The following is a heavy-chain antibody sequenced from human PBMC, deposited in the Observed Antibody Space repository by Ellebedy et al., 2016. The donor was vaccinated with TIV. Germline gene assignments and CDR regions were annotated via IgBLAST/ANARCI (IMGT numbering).Heavy chain of an antibody. Sequence: ASVKVSCKASGDNFASVFIAWVRQMPGKGLEWMGIVFPDDSRITYNPSFQGQITISADKSITTAYLQWSSLKASDSAMYYCARRGLVGGWYESWGQGTLVTVSS. J-gene: IGHJ5*01. CDR3: ARRGLVGGWYES. D-gene: IGHD4-23*01. CDR1: GDNFASVF. V-gene: IGHV5-51*01. CDR2: VFPDDSRI.